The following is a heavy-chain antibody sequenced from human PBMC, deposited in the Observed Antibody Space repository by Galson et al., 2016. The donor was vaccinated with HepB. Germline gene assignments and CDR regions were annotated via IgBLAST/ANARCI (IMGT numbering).Heavy chain of an antibody. V-gene: IGHV6-1*01. CDR3: ARAWGRGRYYYSSGNLNLVGGLDV. CDR1: GDSVSSNNAA. Sequence: CAIPGDSVSSNNAAWNWIRQSPSRGLEWLGRTYYRSKWYNDYAVSVKGRITVNPDTSKNQFSLHLNSVTPEDTAVYYCARAWGRGRYYYSSGNLNLVGGLDVWGQGTPVSVSS. CDR2: TYYRSKWYN. J-gene: IGHJ6*02. D-gene: IGHD3-10*01.